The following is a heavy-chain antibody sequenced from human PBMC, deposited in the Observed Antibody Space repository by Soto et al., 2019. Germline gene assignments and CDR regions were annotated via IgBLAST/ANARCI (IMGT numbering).Heavy chain of an antibody. CDR3: AREWGERFVNWFDP. Sequence: GGSLRLSCAASGFTFSSYSMNWVRQAPGKGLEWVSYISSSSSTIYYADSVKGRFTISRDNAKNSLYLQMNSLRAEDTAVYYCAREWGERFVNWFDPWGQGTLVTVSS. D-gene: IGHD3-16*01. J-gene: IGHJ5*02. CDR2: ISSSSSTI. V-gene: IGHV3-48*01. CDR1: GFTFSSYS.